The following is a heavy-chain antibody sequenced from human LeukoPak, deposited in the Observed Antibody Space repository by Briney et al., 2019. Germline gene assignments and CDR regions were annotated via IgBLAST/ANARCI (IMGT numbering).Heavy chain of an antibody. CDR1: GYPLAELP. D-gene: IGHD6-13*01. J-gene: IGHJ6*02. Sequence: ASVKVSCKVSGYPLAELPMHWVRQAPGKGLEWMGYFDPEDDETIYALKFQGRVTMTEDTSTDTAYLEMSSLRSEDTAMYFCATDFEAAAAGMDVWGQGTTVTVSS. CDR2: FDPEDDET. V-gene: IGHV1-24*01. CDR3: ATDFEAAAAGMDV.